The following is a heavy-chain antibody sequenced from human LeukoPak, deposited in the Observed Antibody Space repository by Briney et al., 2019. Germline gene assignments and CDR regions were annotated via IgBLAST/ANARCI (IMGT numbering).Heavy chain of an antibody. CDR2: IYYSGST. Sequence: SETLSLTCTVSGGSISSYYWSWIRQPPGKGLEWIGYIYYSGSTNYNPSLKSRVTTSVDTSKNQVSLNVSSVTAADTAVYYCARRRSCTSCYVTFDYWGQGALVTVSS. CDR1: GGSISSYY. J-gene: IGHJ4*02. CDR3: ARRRSCTSCYVTFDY. V-gene: IGHV4-59*12. D-gene: IGHD2-2*01.